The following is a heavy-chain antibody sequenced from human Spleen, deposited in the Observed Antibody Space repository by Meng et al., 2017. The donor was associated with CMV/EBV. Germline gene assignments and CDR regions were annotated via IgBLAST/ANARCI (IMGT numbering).Heavy chain of an antibody. CDR3: ARDLFGSGYLDS. CDR1: GFTFNTYN. CDR2: ISYDGNKK. J-gene: IGHJ4*02. D-gene: IGHD3-3*01. Sequence: GESLKISCAASGFTFNTYNINWVRQAPGKGLEWVASISYDGNKKYYVDSVKGRFTISRDSSENTVFVQMNSLRGEDTAVYFCARDLFGSGYLDSWGQGTLVTVSS. V-gene: IGHV3-30-3*01.